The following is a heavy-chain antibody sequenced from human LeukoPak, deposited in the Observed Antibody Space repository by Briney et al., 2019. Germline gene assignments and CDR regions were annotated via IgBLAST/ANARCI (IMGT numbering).Heavy chain of an antibody. J-gene: IGHJ4*02. CDR3: ASIAAAGNY. V-gene: IGHV4-39*01. CDR2: IYYSGGT. Sequence: SETLSLTCTVSGGSISSSSYYWGWIRQPPGKGLEWIGSIYYSGGTYYNPSLKSRVTISVDTSKNQFSLKLSSVTAADTAVYYCASIAAAGNYWGQGALVTVSS. CDR1: GGSISSSSYY. D-gene: IGHD6-13*01.